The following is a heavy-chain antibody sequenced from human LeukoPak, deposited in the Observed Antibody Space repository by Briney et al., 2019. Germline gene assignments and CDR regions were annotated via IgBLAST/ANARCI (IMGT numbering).Heavy chain of an antibody. V-gene: IGHV3-64*01. Sequence: GGSLRLSCAASGFTFSSYAMHWVRQAPGKGLEYVSAISSNGGSTYYANSVKGRFTISRDNSKNTLYLQMGSLRAEDMAVCYCARADYYDSSGPTFPFDYWGQGTLVTVSS. CDR1: GFTFSSYA. D-gene: IGHD3-22*01. J-gene: IGHJ4*02. CDR3: ARADYYDSSGPTFPFDY. CDR2: ISSNGGST.